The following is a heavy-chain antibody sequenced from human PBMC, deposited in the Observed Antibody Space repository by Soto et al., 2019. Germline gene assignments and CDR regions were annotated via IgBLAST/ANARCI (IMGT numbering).Heavy chain of an antibody. J-gene: IGHJ4*02. D-gene: IGHD3-3*01. CDR1: GFTFSSYA. Sequence: EVQLLESGGGLVQPGGSLRLSCAASGFTFSSYAMSWVRQAPGKGLACVSAISGSGGSTYYADSVKGRFTLSRDNSKNPLYLQMNSLRAEDTAVYYCAKDVPDLHYYDFWSGYYILDYWGQGTLVTVSS. CDR3: AKDVPDLHYYDFWSGYYILDY. CDR2: ISGSGGST. V-gene: IGHV3-23*01.